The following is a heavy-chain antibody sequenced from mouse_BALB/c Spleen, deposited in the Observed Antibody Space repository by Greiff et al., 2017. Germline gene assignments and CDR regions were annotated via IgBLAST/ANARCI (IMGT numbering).Heavy chain of an antibody. CDR1: GFTFSDYY. Sequence: DVKLVESGGGLVKPGGSLKLSCAASGFTFSDYYMYWVRQTPEKRLEWVATISDGGSYTYYPDSVKGRFTISRDNAKNNLYLQMSSLKSEDTAMYYCARDKDYRYAWFAYWGQGTLVTVSA. D-gene: IGHD2-14*01. CDR3: ARDKDYRYAWFAY. CDR2: ISDGGSYT. J-gene: IGHJ3*01. V-gene: IGHV5-4*02.